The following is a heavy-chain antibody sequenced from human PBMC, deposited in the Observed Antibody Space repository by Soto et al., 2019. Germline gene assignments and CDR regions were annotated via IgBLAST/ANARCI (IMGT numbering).Heavy chain of an antibody. J-gene: IGHJ6*02. CDR1: GFTFSSYA. Sequence: GGSLRLSCAASGFTFSSYAMHWVRQAPGKGLEWVAVISYDGSNKYYADSVKGRFTISRDNSKNTLYLQMNSLRAEDTAVYYCAKDGPGYSSSWSGYYYYGMDVWGQGTTVTVSS. V-gene: IGHV3-30*04. D-gene: IGHD6-13*01. CDR3: AKDGPGYSSSWSGYYYYGMDV. CDR2: ISYDGSNK.